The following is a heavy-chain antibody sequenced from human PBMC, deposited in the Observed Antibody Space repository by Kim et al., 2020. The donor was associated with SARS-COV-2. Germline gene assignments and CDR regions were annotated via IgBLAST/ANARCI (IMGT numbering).Heavy chain of an antibody. CDR1: GYPFSSFA. CDR3: ARASRYCGGDCTSL. J-gene: IGHJ4*02. Sequence: ASVKVSCKAFGYPFSSFALNWVRQTPEQGLEWMGWINTNTGNPRYAPDFTGRFVFSLDTSVNTAYLQINSLKAEDTAVYYCARASRYCGGDCTSLWGQGTLVTVSS. CDR2: INTNTGNP. V-gene: IGHV7-4-1*02. D-gene: IGHD2-21*01.